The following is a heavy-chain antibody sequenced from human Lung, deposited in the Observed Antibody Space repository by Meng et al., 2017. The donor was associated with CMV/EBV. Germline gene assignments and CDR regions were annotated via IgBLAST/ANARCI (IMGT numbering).Heavy chain of an antibody. CDR2: INQDGSQR. Sequence: GGSLRLSCAASGFHFSTYWMSWVRQAPGKALEWVANINQDGSQRNYVDSVKGRFTISRDNAKNSMYLQMNSLRVEDTAVYYCGRDMDVWGQGTTVTVS. V-gene: IGHV3-7*01. J-gene: IGHJ6*02. CDR3: GRDMDV. CDR1: GFHFSTYW.